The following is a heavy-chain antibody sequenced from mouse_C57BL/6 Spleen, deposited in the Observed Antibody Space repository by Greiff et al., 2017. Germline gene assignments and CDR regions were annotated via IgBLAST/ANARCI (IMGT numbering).Heavy chain of an antibody. CDR3: ARSGYGSSSAWFAY. CDR2: IDPSDRYT. D-gene: IGHD1-1*01. V-gene: IGHV1-50*01. J-gene: IGHJ3*01. CDR1: GYTFTSYW. Sequence: QVQLQQPGAELVKPGASVKLSCKASGYTFTSYWMQWVKQRPGQGLEWIGEIDPSDRYTTYNQKFKGKATLTVDTSSSTAYMQLSSLTSEDSAVYYCARSGYGSSSAWFAYWGQGTLVTVS.